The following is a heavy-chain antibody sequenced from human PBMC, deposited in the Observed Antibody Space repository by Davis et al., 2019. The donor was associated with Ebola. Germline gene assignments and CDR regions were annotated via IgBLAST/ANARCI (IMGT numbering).Heavy chain of an antibody. J-gene: IGHJ6*02. D-gene: IGHD6-6*01. Sequence: ASVKVSCKASGYSFTSDGISWVRQAPGQGLEWMGWISAYNGNTNYAQKLQGRVTMTTDTSTSTAYMELRSLRSDDTAVYYCARDNRQLDYYYYGMDVWGQGTTVTVSS. V-gene: IGHV1-18*01. CDR3: ARDNRQLDYYYYGMDV. CDR2: ISAYNGNT. CDR1: GYSFTSDG.